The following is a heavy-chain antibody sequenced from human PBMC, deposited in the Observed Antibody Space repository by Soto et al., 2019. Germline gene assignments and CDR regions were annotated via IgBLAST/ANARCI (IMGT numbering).Heavy chain of an antibody. V-gene: IGHV1-69*13. CDR2: IIPIFGTA. CDR1: GGTFSSYA. J-gene: IGHJ3*02. D-gene: IGHD2-2*01. CDR3: ARSPGVGGAFDI. Sequence: GASVKVSCKAYGGTFSSYAISWVRQAPGQGLEWMGGIIPIFGTANYAQKFQGRVTITADESTSTAYMELSSLRSEDTAVYYCARSPGVGGAFDIWGQGTMVTVSS.